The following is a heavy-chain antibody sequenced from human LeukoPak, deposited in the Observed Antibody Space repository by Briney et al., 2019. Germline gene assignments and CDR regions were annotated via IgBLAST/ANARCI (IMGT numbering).Heavy chain of an antibody. CDR1: GFIFSSFW. J-gene: IGHJ5*02. CDR3: ARAVAENWFDP. Sequence: GGSLRLSCTASGFIFSSFWMAWVRQAPGKGLEWVANIKPDGSLQFYGDSVKGRFTISRDNAKNSLYLQMNSLRAEDTAVYYCARAVAENWFDPWGQGTLVTVSS. CDR2: IKPDGSLQ. D-gene: IGHD6-19*01. V-gene: IGHV3-7*01.